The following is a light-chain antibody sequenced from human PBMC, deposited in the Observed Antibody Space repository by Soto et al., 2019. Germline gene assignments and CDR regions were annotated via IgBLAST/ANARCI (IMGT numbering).Light chain of an antibody. CDR2: GAS. V-gene: IGKV1-12*01. CDR3: QQANSFPWT. J-gene: IGKJ1*01. CDR1: QAISSW. Sequence: DIQMTQSPSSVSASVGDRVTITCRASQAISSWLAWYQQKPGKAPKLLIYGASILQSGVPSRFSGSGSGTDFTLVISSLQPGDFASYYCQQANSFPWTFGQGTKVEIK.